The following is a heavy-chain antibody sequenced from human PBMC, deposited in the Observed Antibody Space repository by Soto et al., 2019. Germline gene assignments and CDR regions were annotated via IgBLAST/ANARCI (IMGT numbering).Heavy chain of an antibody. V-gene: IGHV3-23*01. CDR1: GFTFSNFA. Sequence: EVQLLESGGGLVQPGGSLRLSCAASGFTFSNFAMSWVRQAPGKGLEWVSVISGSGDSTFYADSVKGRFTISRDNSKNKLYVQMNSLRAEDKAIYYCAKGYFDSGLFNWFDPWGQGTLVTVSS. D-gene: IGHD3-22*01. CDR2: ISGSGDST. CDR3: AKGYFDSGLFNWFDP. J-gene: IGHJ5*02.